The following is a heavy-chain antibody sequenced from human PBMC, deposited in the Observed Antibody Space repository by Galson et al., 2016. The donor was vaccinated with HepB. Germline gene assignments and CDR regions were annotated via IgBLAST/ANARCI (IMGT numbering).Heavy chain of an antibody. CDR1: GFSISNTPDG. CDR3: APRLLVVGEGFDS. CDR2: IYNNGDK. Sequence: PALVKPTQTLTLTCTFTGFSISNTPDGVGWIRQPPGKALEWLALIYNNGDKRYSPSLNNRLTVTEGTSSNHVVLTLANMDPVDSGTYYCAPRLLVVGEGFDSWGPGTPVTVSS. V-gene: IGHV2-5*01. D-gene: IGHD3-16*01. J-gene: IGHJ4*02.